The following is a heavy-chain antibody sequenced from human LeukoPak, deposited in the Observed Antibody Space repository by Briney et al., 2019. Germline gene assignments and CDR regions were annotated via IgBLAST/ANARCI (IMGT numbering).Heavy chain of an antibody. J-gene: IGHJ4*02. Sequence: GGSPRLSCAASGLTLSDYSMNWVRQAPGKGLEWISYIGIDSGNTNYADSVKGRFTISGDKAKNSLYLQMNSLRVEDTAVYYCARDYKYAFDNWGQGTLVTVSS. CDR1: GLTLSDYS. CDR3: ARDYKYAFDN. CDR2: IGIDSGNT. D-gene: IGHD5-24*01. V-gene: IGHV3-48*01.